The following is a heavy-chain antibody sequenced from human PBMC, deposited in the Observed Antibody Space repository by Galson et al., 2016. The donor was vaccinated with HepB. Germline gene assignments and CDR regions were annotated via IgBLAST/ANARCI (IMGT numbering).Heavy chain of an antibody. CDR3: GRIGYSSGHDY. D-gene: IGHD6-19*01. CDR1: GYRFTTYW. V-gene: IGHV5-51*01. Sequence: QSGAEVKKPGESLKISCQGSGYRFTTYWIGWVRQMPGIGLEWMGIIYPGDSQTNYSPSFHGQVTISVDKSISTVYLQWSGLKASDTAMYYCGRIGYSSGHDYWGQGTLVTVSS. J-gene: IGHJ4*02. CDR2: IYPGDSQT.